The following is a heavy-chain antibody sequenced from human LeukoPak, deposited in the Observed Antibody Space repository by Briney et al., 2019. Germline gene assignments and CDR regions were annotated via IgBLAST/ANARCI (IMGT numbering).Heavy chain of an antibody. Sequence: GEALEIYCNGSGYSLHSFRLSWDRQMPGKGVEWVGRIDPSESYTHYTQSFQAHVTISAEESISTAYLQWSSLKASDTAMYYCARHVGGCFYYYGMDVWGKGTTVTVSS. CDR1: GYSLHSFR. J-gene: IGHJ6*04. CDR3: ARHVGGCFYYYGMDV. V-gene: IGHV5-10-1*01. D-gene: IGHD2-15*01. CDR2: IDPSESYT.